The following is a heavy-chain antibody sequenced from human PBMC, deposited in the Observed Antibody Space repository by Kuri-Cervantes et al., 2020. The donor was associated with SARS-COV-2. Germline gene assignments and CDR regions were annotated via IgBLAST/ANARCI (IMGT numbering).Heavy chain of an antibody. V-gene: IGHV4-34*01. CDR3: ARKVEMATISH. CDR1: GRSFSGYY. Sequence: SETLSLTCAVYGRSFSGYYWSWIRQPPGKGLEWIGEINHSGSTNYNPSLKSRVTISVDTSKNQFSLKLSSVTAADTAVYYCARKVEMATISHWGQGTLVTVSS. J-gene: IGHJ4*02. D-gene: IGHD5-24*01. CDR2: INHSGST.